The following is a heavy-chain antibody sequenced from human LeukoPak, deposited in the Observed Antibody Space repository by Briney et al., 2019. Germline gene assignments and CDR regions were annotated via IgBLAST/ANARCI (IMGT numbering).Heavy chain of an antibody. CDR2: FDPEDGET. D-gene: IGHD3-22*01. Sequence: ASVKVSCKVSGYTLTELSMHWVRQAPGKGLEWMGGFDPEDGETIYARKFQGRVTMTEDTSTDTAYMELSSLRSEDTAVYYCATGPDYYDSSALNSWGQGTLVTVSS. CDR1: GYTLTELS. CDR3: ATGPDYYDSSALNS. J-gene: IGHJ4*02. V-gene: IGHV1-24*01.